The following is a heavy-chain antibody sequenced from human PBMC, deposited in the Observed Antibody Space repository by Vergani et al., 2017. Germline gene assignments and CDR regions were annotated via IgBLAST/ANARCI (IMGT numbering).Heavy chain of an antibody. V-gene: IGHV4-59*01. CDR2: IYYSGST. Sequence: QVQLQESGPGLVKPSETLSLTCTVSGGSISSYYWSWIRQPPGKGLEWIGYIYYSGSTNYNPSLKSRVTISVDTSKNQFALKLSSVPAADTAVYYCARLNPYYDFWSGYYDNYYYYMDVWGKGTTVTVSS. D-gene: IGHD3-3*01. CDR3: ARLNPYYDFWSGYYDNYYYYMDV. J-gene: IGHJ6*03. CDR1: GGSISSYY.